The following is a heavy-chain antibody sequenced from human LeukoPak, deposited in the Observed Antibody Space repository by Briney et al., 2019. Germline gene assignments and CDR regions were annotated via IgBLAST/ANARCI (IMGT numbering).Heavy chain of an antibody. CDR1: GYTFTHYY. CDR3: ARDPYSNYFDY. D-gene: IGHD5-18*01. Sequence: GASVKVSCKASGYTFTHYYMHWVRQAPGQGLEWMGWINPNTGGTNYAQKFQGRVTMTRGTSISAAYMELSRLRSDDTAVYYCARDPYSNYFDYWGQGTLVTVSS. V-gene: IGHV1-2*02. J-gene: IGHJ4*02. CDR2: INPNTGGT.